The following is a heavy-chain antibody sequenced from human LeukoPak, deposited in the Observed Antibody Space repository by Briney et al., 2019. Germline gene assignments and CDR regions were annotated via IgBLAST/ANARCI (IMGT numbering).Heavy chain of an antibody. Sequence: ASVKVSCKASGYTFTSYGISWVRQAPGQGLEGMGWISAYNGNTNYAQKLQGRVTMTTVTSTSTAYMELRSLRSEDTAVYYCERAPHYGDYPDYWGQGTLVTVSS. V-gene: IGHV1-18*01. CDR3: ERAPHYGDYPDY. D-gene: IGHD4-17*01. CDR2: ISAYNGNT. J-gene: IGHJ4*02. CDR1: GYTFTSYG.